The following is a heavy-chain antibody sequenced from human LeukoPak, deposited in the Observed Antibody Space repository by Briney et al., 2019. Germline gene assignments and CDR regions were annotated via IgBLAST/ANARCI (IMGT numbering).Heavy chain of an antibody. J-gene: IGHJ2*01. Sequence: GASVMVSCKASGYTFTRYAISWVRQAPGQGLEWMGRIIPILGIANYAQKFQGRVTITADKSTSTAYMELSSLRSEDTAVYYCASDRYGDYSGWYFDLWGRGTLVTVSS. CDR2: IIPILGIA. D-gene: IGHD4-17*01. CDR3: ASDRYGDYSGWYFDL. CDR1: GYTFTRYA. V-gene: IGHV1-69*04.